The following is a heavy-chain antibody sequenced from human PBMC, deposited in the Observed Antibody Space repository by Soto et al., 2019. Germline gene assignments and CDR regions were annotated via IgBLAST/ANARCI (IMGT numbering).Heavy chain of an antibody. D-gene: IGHD2-2*01. Sequence: LSLTCAVYGGSFSGYYWSWIRQPPGKWLEWIGKINHSGSTNYNPSLTSRVTISVDTSKNQFSLKLSSVTAADTAVYYCATSPPAIVPAAMRVNYYYDMDVWGQGNTVTVSS. V-gene: IGHV4-34*01. CDR2: INHSGST. CDR1: GGSFSGYY. CDR3: ATSPPAIVPAAMRVNYYYDMDV. J-gene: IGHJ6*02.